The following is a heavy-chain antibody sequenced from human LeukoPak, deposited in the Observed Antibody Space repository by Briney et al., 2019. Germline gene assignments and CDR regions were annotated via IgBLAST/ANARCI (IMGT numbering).Heavy chain of an antibody. V-gene: IGHV1-2*02. J-gene: IGHJ4*02. CDR1: GYTFTGYY. Sequence: GASVKVSCKASGYTFTGYYMHWVRQAPGQGLEWMGWINPNSGGTNYAQKFQGRVTMTRDTSISTAYMELSRLRSDDTAVYYCARSPIPKTAAAGTLPFDYWGQGTLVTVSS. CDR3: ARSPIPKTAAAGTLPFDY. D-gene: IGHD6-13*01. CDR2: INPNSGGT.